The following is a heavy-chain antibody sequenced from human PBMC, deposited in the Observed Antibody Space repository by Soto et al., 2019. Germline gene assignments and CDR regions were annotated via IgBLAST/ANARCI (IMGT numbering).Heavy chain of an antibody. D-gene: IGHD3-22*01. CDR2: IYYSGST. CDR1: GGSISSDY. J-gene: IGHJ3*02. Sequence: PSETLSLTCTVSGGSISSDYWSWIRQPPGKGLEWIGYIYYSGSTNYNPSLKSRVTISVDTSKNQFSLKLSSVTAADTAVYYCASFYYDSSGYSDAFDIWGQGTMVTVSS. V-gene: IGHV4-59*01. CDR3: ASFYYDSSGYSDAFDI.